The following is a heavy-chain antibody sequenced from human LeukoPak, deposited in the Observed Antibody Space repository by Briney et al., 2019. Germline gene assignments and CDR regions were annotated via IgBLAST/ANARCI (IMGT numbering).Heavy chain of an antibody. CDR2: INQDGSEK. CDR1: GFTFSSYW. Sequence: GGSLRLSCAASGFTFSSYWMSWVRQAPGKGLERVASINQDGSEKYYVDSVKGRFTISRDNAKNSLYLQMNSLRAEDTAVYYCARGRTTVITQRYYYYYMDVWGKGTTVTVSS. J-gene: IGHJ6*03. D-gene: IGHD4-17*01. CDR3: ARGRTTVITQRYYYYYMDV. V-gene: IGHV3-7*01.